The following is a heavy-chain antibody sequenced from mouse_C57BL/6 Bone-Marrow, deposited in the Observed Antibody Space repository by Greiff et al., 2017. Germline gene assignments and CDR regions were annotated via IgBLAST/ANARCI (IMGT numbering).Heavy chain of an antibody. V-gene: IGHV14-4*01. CDR2: IDPENGDT. Sequence: EVQLQQSGAELVRPGASVKLSCTASGFNIKDDYMHWVKQRPEQGLEWIGWIDPENGDTEYASKFQGKATITADTSSNTAYLQLSSLPSEDTAVYYGTTSYDGYSSWFAYWGQGTLVTVSA. J-gene: IGHJ3*01. D-gene: IGHD2-3*01. CDR3: TTSYDGYSSWFAY. CDR1: GFNIKDDY.